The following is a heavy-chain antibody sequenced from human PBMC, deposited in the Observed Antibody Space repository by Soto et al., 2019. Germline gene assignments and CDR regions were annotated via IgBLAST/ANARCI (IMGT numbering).Heavy chain of an antibody. J-gene: IGHJ6*01. Sequence: GGSLRLSCAASGFTFSDYYMIWIRQAPGRGLEWVSYISSSGNSIYYADSVKGRFTISRDSAKNSLYLQMNSLRAEDTAVYYCARDYSDSSGFFGDYYGMDVWGQGTTVTVSS. V-gene: IGHV3-11*01. CDR1: GFTFSDYY. CDR3: ARDYSDSSGFFGDYYGMDV. CDR2: ISSSGNSI. D-gene: IGHD3-22*01.